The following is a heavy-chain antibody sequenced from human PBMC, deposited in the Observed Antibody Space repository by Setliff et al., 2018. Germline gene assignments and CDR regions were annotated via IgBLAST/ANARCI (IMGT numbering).Heavy chain of an antibody. CDR1: GFTFSSYA. CDR2: IWYDGDKK. CDR3: ARVSGWEWDY. V-gene: IGHV3-33*08. D-gene: IGHD6-19*01. Sequence: AGGSLRLSCAASGFTFSSYAMHWVRQAPGKGLEWVALIWYDGDKKQYVDSVKGRFTISRDNAKNSLYLQMNSLRAEDTAVYYCARVSGWEWDYWGQGTLVTVSS. J-gene: IGHJ4*02.